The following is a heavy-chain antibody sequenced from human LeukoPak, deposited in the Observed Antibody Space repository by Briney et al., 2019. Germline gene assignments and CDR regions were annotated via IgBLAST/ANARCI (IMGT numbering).Heavy chain of an antibody. CDR1: GYTFTSYY. CDR3: ARDIGILAAAGTYFDY. CDR2: INPSGGST. V-gene: IGHV1-46*01. J-gene: IGHJ4*02. D-gene: IGHD6-13*01. Sequence: ASVKVSCKASGYTFTSYYMHWVRQAPGQGLEWMGIINPSGGSTSYAQKFQGRVTMTRDMSTSTVYMELSSLRSEDTAVYYCARDIGILAAAGTYFDYWGQGTLVTVSS.